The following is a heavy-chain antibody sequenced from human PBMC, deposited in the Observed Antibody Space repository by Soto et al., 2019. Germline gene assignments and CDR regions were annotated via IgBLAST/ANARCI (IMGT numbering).Heavy chain of an antibody. CDR1: GFTFSSYE. Sequence: EVQLVESGGGLVQPGGSLRLSCAASGFTFSSYEMNWVRQAPGKGLEWVSYISSSGSTIYYADSVKGRFTISRDNAKNSMYLQMNSLRAEDTAVYYCARETKPQPENYYYYGMDVWGQGTTVTVSS. D-gene: IGHD6-13*01. CDR2: ISSSGSTI. J-gene: IGHJ6*02. V-gene: IGHV3-48*03. CDR3: ARETKPQPENYYYYGMDV.